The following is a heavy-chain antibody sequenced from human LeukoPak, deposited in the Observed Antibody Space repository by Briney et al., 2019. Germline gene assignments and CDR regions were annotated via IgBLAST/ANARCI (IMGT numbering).Heavy chain of an antibody. Sequence: ASVKVSCKASGYTFTSYGISWVRQAPGQGLEWMGWISAYNGNTNYAQKLQGRVTMTTDTSTSTAYMELRSLRPDDTAVYYCARAFSSRIAAAGTPYYYYYMDVWGKGTTVTVSS. J-gene: IGHJ6*03. D-gene: IGHD6-13*01. CDR1: GYTFTSYG. CDR3: ARAFSSRIAAAGTPYYYYYMDV. V-gene: IGHV1-18*01. CDR2: ISAYNGNT.